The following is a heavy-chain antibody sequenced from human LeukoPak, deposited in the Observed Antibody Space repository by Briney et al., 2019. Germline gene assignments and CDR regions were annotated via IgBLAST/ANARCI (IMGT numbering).Heavy chain of an antibody. Sequence: SETLSLTCTVSGGSISSSSYYWGWIRQPPGKGLEWIGSIYYSGSTYYNPSLKSRVTISVDTSKNQFSLKLSSVTAADTAVYYCARPLGTGDNPSNWYFDLWGRGTLVTVSS. J-gene: IGHJ2*01. CDR3: ARPLGTGDNPSNWYFDL. D-gene: IGHD7-27*01. CDR1: GGSISSSSYY. CDR2: IYYSGST. V-gene: IGHV4-39*07.